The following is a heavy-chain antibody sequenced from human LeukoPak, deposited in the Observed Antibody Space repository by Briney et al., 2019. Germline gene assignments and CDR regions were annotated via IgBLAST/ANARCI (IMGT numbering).Heavy chain of an antibody. CDR1: GGSISGYY. D-gene: IGHD2-21*01. CDR3: AGHDEDCNGQYCFLLSFDP. CDR2: IYSTGAT. V-gene: IGHV4-59*08. Sequence: PSETPSLTCTVSGGSISGYYWSWIRQTPGQAPEWIGYIYSTGATAYHPSLRRRVTISVDTSKNQFSLKLNSVTAADTALYYCAGHDEDCNGQYCFLLSFDPWRRGALLSVSS. J-gene: IGHJ5*02.